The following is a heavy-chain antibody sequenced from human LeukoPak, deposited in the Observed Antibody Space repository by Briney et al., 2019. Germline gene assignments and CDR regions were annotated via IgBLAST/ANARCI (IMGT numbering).Heavy chain of an antibody. CDR1: GGSISSSSYY. J-gene: IGHJ3*02. CDR2: IYYSGST. V-gene: IGHV4-39*01. Sequence: SETLSLTCTVSGGSISSSSYYWGWIRQAPGKGLEWIGSIYYSGSTYYNPSLKSRVTISVDTSKNQFSLKLSSVTAADTAVYYCARNGDAFDIWGQGTMVTVSS. CDR3: ARNGDAFDI. D-gene: IGHD1-1*01.